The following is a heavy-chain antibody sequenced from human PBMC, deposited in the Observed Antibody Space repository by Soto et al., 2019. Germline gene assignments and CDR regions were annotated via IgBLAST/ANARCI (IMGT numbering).Heavy chain of an antibody. Sequence: XXTLSLPCSVSGVSINSGTYYWTWIRQSPGKGLEWMGYIYYTGSTHYNPSLQGRVTMSLDTPNNQFSLELSSVTAADTAVYFCARLYYYDRYFQHWGQDTLVTVSS. J-gene: IGHJ1*01. CDR3: ARLYYYDRYFQH. CDR1: GVSINSGTYY. V-gene: IGHV4-61*01. CDR2: IYYTGST. D-gene: IGHD3-22*01.